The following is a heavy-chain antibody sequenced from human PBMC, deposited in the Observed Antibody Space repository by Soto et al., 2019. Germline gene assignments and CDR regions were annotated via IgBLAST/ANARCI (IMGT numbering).Heavy chain of an antibody. Sequence: SETLSVTCTVSGGSISSYYWSWIRQPPGKGLEWIGYIYYSGSTNYNPSLKSRVTISVDTSKNQFSLKLSSVTAADTAVYYCARGPTAVAVSAPVGMDVWGQGTTVTVSS. CDR2: IYYSGST. V-gene: IGHV4-59*01. CDR3: ARGPTAVAVSAPVGMDV. CDR1: GGSISSYY. J-gene: IGHJ6*02. D-gene: IGHD6-19*01.